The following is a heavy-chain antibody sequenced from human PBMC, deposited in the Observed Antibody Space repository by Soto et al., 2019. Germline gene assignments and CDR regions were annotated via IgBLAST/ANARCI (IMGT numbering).Heavy chain of an antibody. Sequence: QLHLVQSGAVVKKPGASVTVSCSASGYPVTAYYMHWVRQAPGRGLEWMGGINPATGAAKYTQTFRGRVTMTRDTSTSTGFMELSGLTSEAPAGFYCARGGGVGVAGSAAFDMWGQGTLVTVSS. J-gene: IGHJ3*02. V-gene: IGHV1-2*02. CDR3: ARGGGVGVAGSAAFDM. D-gene: IGHD3-3*01. CDR2: INPATGAA. CDR1: GYPVTAYY.